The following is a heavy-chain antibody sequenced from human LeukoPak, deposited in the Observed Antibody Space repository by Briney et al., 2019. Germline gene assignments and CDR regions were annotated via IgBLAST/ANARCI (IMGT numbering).Heavy chain of an antibody. CDR1: GGSISDYN. Sequence: SETLSLTCTVSGGSISDYNWSWIRQPPGKGLEWIGYISYSGSTNYNPSLKSRVTISVDTSKNQFSLKLNSVTAADTAVYYCARWEITMVRGVSLYYGMDVWGQGTTVTVSS. CDR3: ARWEITMVRGVSLYYGMDV. CDR2: ISYSGST. D-gene: IGHD3-10*01. V-gene: IGHV4-59*01. J-gene: IGHJ6*02.